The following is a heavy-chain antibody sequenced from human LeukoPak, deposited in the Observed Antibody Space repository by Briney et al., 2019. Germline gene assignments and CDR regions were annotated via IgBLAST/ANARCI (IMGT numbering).Heavy chain of an antibody. J-gene: IGHJ6*03. D-gene: IGHD6-13*01. CDR2: IIPIFGTA. CDR1: GGTFSSYA. CDR3: ARAKQQLVRGYYYMDV. V-gene: IGHV1-69*13. Sequence: SVKVSCKASGGTFSSYAISWVRQAPGQGLEWMGGIIPIFGTANYAQKFQGRVTITADESTSTAYMELSSLRSEDTAVYYCARAKQQLVRGYYYMDVWGKGTTVTVSS.